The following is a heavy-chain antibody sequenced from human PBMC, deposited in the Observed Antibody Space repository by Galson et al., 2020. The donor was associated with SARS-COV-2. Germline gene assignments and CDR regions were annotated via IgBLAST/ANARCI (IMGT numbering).Heavy chain of an antibody. CDR2: IWYDGSNK. CDR1: GFSFNDYG. CDR3: ARDRWCRAGRCSFLSNYYYYMDV. D-gene: IGHD2-8*02. J-gene: IGHJ6*03. V-gene: IGHV3-33*01. Sequence: GESLKISCAASGFSFNDYGMHWVRQAPGKGLEWVAVIWYDGSNKYYGDSVKGRVNVSRDNSKNMLDLHMNNLTPEDTAVYYCARDRWCRAGRCSFLSNYYYYMDVWGRGTTVTVSS.